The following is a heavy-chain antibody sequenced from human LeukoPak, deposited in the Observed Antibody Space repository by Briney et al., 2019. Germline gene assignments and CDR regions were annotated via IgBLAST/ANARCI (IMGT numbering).Heavy chain of an antibody. CDR1: GGSISSSSYY. V-gene: IGHV4-39*07. Sequence: PSETLSLTCTVSGGSISSSSYYWGWIRPPPGKGLEWIGSIYYSGSTYYNPSLKSRVTISVDTSKNQFSLKLSSVTAADTAVYYCASFDYSRWFDPWGQGTLVTVSS. D-gene: IGHD4-11*01. J-gene: IGHJ5*02. CDR3: ASFDYSRWFDP. CDR2: IYYSGST.